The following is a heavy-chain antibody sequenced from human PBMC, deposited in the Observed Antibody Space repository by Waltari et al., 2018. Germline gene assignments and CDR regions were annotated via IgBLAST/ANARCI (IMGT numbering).Heavy chain of an antibody. Sequence: QVQLQESGPGLVKPSETLSLTCAVSGYSISSGYYWGWLRQPPGKGLEWIVSVHHRGSTYYNPSLKSRVTISVVTSKNQFSLNLRFVTAADTAVYYCARGAADIVPYYMDVWGKGTTVTVSS. J-gene: IGHJ6*03. V-gene: IGHV4-38-2*01. D-gene: IGHD2-15*01. CDR1: GYSISSGYY. CDR3: ARGAADIVPYYMDV. CDR2: VHHRGST.